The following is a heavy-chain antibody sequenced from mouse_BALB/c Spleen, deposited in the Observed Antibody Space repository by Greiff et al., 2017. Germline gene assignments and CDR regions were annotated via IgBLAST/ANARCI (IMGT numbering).Heavy chain of an antibody. CDR3: ARRGGNLLHAMDY. D-gene: IGHD2-1*01. CDR1: GFSLSTSGMG. CDR2: IYWDDDK. V-gene: IGHV8-12*01. Sequence: QVQLKESGPGILQPSQTLSLTCSFSGFSLSTSGMGVSWIRQPSGKGLEWLAHIYWDDDKRYNPSLKSRLTISKDTSRNQVFLKITSVDTADTATYYCARRGGNLLHAMDYWGQGTSVTVSA. J-gene: IGHJ4*01.